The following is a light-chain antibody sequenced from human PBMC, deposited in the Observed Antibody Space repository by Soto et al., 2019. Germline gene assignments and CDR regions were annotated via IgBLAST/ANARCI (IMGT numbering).Light chain of an antibody. Sequence: QSALTQPASVSGSPGQSITISCTGTSSDVGNYKYVSWYQQHPGKAPKLMIYEVSNRPSGVSNRFSGSKSGNTASLTISGLQAEDETDYYCSAWDDSLHVWLFGGGTKLTVL. CDR2: EVS. V-gene: IGLV2-14*01. CDR1: SSDVGNYKY. J-gene: IGLJ3*02. CDR3: SAWDDSLHVWL.